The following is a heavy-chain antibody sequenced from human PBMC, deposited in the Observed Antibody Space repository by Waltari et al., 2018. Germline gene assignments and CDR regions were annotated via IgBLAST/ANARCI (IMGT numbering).Heavy chain of an antibody. D-gene: IGHD4-17*01. CDR2: IYSGGST. Sequence: EVQLVESGGGLIQPGGSLRLSCAASGFTVSSNYMSWVRQAPGKGLEWVSVIYSGGSTYYADPVKGRFTISRDNSKNTLYLQMNSLRAEDTAVYYCASYVGYGDYASDYWGQGTLVTVSS. V-gene: IGHV3-53*01. CDR1: GFTVSSNY. J-gene: IGHJ4*02. CDR3: ASYVGYGDYASDY.